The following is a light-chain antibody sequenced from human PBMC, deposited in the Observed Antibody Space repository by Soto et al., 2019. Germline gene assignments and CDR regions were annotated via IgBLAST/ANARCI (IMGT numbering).Light chain of an antibody. CDR1: QSVSSIY. CDR2: GAS. V-gene: IGKV3-20*01. J-gene: IGKJ4*01. Sequence: EIVLTQSPGTLSLSPGERATLSCRASQSVSSIYLAWYQQKPGQAPRLLIYGASSRATGIPDRFSGSRSGTDFTLTISRLEPEDFAVYYCQQYGSSALTFGGGTKVEIK. CDR3: QQYGSSALT.